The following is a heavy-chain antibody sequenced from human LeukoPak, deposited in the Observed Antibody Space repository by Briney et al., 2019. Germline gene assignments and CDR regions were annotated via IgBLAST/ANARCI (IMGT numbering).Heavy chain of an antibody. CDR1: GYTFTSYG. V-gene: IGHV1-18*04. CDR2: ISAYNGNT. J-gene: IGHJ4*02. D-gene: IGHD2-15*01. CDR3: ARDPEDIVVVVAATPPLDY. Sequence: ASVTVSCKASGYTFTSYGISWVRQAPGQGLEWMGWISAYNGNTNYAQKLQGRVTMTTDTSTSTAYMELRSLRSDDTAVYYCARDPEDIVVVVAATPPLDYWGQGTLVTVSS.